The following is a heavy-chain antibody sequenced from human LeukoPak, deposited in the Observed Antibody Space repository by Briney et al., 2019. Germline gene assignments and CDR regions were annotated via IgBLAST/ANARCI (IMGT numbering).Heavy chain of an antibody. CDR2: IYYSGST. CDR1: GGSISSYC. CDR3: ARHASDYVWGSYRYPNWFDP. D-gene: IGHD3-16*02. V-gene: IGHV4-59*08. Sequence: SETLSLTCTVSGGSISSYCWSWIRQPPGKGLEWIGYIYYSGSTNYNPSLKSRVTISVDTSKNQFSLKLSSVTAADTAVYYCARHASDYVWGSYRYPNWFDPWGQGTLVTVSS. J-gene: IGHJ5*02.